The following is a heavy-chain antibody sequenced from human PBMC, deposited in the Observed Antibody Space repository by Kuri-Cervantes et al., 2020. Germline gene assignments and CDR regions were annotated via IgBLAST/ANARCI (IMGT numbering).Heavy chain of an antibody. V-gene: IGHV3-30-3*01. CDR2: ISYDGSNK. D-gene: IGHD5-18*01. Sequence: GGSLRLSCAASGFTFSSYTMHWVRQAPGKGLEWVAVISYDGSNKYYADSVKGRFTISRDNSKNTLYLQMNSLRAEDTAVYYCAKDGYSSNDWWPYYYYYGMDVWGQGTTVTVSS. CDR3: AKDGYSSNDWWPYYYYYGMDV. J-gene: IGHJ6*02. CDR1: GFTFSSYT.